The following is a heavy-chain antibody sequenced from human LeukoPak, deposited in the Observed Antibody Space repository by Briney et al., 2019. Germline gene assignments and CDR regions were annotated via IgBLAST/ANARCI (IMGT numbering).Heavy chain of an antibody. J-gene: IGHJ6*02. CDR2: ISWNSGSI. D-gene: IGHD2-2*02. CDR3: AKVDTDCSSTSCYTDYYYGMDV. CDR1: GFTFDDYA. Sequence: GRSLRLSCAASGFTFDDYAMHWVRQAPGKGLEWVSGISWNSGSIGYADSVKGRFTISRDNAKNSLYLQMNSLRAEDTALYYCAKVDTDCSSTSCYTDYYYGMDVWGQGTTVTVSS. V-gene: IGHV3-9*01.